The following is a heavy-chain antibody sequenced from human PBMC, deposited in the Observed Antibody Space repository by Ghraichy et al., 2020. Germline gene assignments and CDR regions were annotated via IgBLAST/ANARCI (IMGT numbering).Heavy chain of an antibody. Sequence: GGSLRLSCAASGFTFSRYSMSWVRQAPGKGLEWVSYISSSSSTIYYADSVKGRFTISRDNAKNSLHLQMNSLRDEDTAVYYCARPNREYYDFWSGYYRNWGQGT. CDR2: ISSSSSTI. J-gene: IGHJ4*02. CDR1: GFTFSRYS. D-gene: IGHD3-3*01. V-gene: IGHV3-48*02. CDR3: ARPNREYYDFWSGYYRN.